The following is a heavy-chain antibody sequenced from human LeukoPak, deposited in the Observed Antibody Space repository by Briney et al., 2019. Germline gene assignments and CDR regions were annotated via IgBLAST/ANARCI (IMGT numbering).Heavy chain of an antibody. CDR1: GYTFTGNY. D-gene: IGHD3-22*01. CDR3: AREEGYYESSGYYV. V-gene: IGHV1-2*02. J-gene: IGHJ4*02. CDR2: INPDSGGT. Sequence: VALVKVSCKASGYTFTGNYMHWVRQAPGQGLEWMGWINPDSGGTNYAQKFQGRVTMTRDTSISTAYMELSRLRSDDTAVYYCAREEGYYESSGYYVWGQGTLVTVSS.